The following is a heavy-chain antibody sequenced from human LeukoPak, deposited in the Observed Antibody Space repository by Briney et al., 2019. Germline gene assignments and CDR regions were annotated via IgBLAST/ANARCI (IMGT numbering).Heavy chain of an antibody. D-gene: IGHD6-13*01. CDR3: ARMTAAAGTAVGYDP. J-gene: IGHJ5*02. Sequence: SETLSLTCTVSGYSISSAYYWGWIRQPAGKGLEWIGRIYGSGTTTYNPSLKSRVSMSIDTSKNQFSLKLMSVTAADTAVYYCARMTAAAGTAVGYDPWGQGTLVTVSS. V-gene: IGHV4-4*07. CDR2: IYGSGTT. CDR1: GYSISSAYY.